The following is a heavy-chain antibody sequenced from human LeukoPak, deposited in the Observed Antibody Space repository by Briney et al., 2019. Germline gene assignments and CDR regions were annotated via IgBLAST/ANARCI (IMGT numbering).Heavy chain of an antibody. V-gene: IGHV3-7*03. Sequence: GGSLRLSCAASGFTFSSYWMSWVRQALGKGLEWVANIKQDGSEKYYVDSVKGRFTISRDNAKNSLYLQMSSLRAEDTAVYYCAREGDIVATIYYYYYGMDVWGQGTTVTVSS. J-gene: IGHJ6*02. CDR1: GFTFSSYW. CDR2: IKQDGSEK. D-gene: IGHD5-12*01. CDR3: AREGDIVATIYYYYYGMDV.